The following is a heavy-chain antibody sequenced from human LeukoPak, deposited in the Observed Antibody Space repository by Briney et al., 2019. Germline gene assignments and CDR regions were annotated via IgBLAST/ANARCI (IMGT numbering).Heavy chain of an antibody. Sequence: GGSLRLSCAASGFTFTDFWMRWVRQAPGKGREWVANIKRDGSEVYYVDSVKGRFTISRDNAKNSLYLKINSLRAEDTAVYYCARGGGYGVDVWGQGTTVTVSS. CDR1: GFTFTDFW. CDR3: ARGGGYGVDV. D-gene: IGHD3-16*01. V-gene: IGHV3-7*02. J-gene: IGHJ6*02. CDR2: IKRDGSEV.